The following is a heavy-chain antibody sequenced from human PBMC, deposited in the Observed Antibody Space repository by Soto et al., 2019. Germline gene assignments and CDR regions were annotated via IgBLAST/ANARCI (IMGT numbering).Heavy chain of an antibody. CDR2: ISSSSSYI. CDR1: GFTFSGYW. V-gene: IGHV3-21*01. D-gene: IGHD6-19*01. J-gene: IGHJ4*02. Sequence: PGGSLRLSCAGSGFTFSGYWMHWVRQAPGKGPVWVSPISSSSSYIYYADSVKGRFTISRDNAKNSLYLQMNSLRAEDTAVYYCARGAVAGPFDYWGQGTLVTVSS. CDR3: ARGAVAGPFDY.